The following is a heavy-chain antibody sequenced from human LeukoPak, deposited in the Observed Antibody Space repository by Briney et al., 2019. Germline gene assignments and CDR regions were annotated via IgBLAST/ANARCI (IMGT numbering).Heavy chain of an antibody. J-gene: IGHJ4*02. V-gene: IGHV4-34*01. D-gene: IGHD6-19*01. CDR2: ISDRGRT. CDR3: ARGGWYRFFDY. Sequence: SETLSLTCTVYGGSFSGYSWTWIRQPPGEGLEWIGEISDRGRTTYDPSLKSRITISVDTAKNQFSLNLSSVTAADTGVYYCARGGWYRFFDYWGRGTLVTVSS. CDR1: GGSFSGYS.